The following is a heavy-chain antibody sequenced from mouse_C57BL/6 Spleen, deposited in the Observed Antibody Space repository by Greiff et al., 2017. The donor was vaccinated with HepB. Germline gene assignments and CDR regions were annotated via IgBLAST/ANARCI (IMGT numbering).Heavy chain of an antibody. V-gene: IGHV1-81*01. Sequence: QVQLQQSGAELARPGASVKLSCKASGYTFTSYGISWVRQRTGQGLEWIGEIYPRSGNTYYNEKFKGKATLTADKSSSTAYMELRSLTSEDSAVYFCARDGAGFFTTVVDFDYWGQGTTLTVSS. J-gene: IGHJ2*01. CDR1: GYTFTSYG. D-gene: IGHD1-1*01. CDR3: ARDGAGFFTTVVDFDY. CDR2: IYPRSGNT.